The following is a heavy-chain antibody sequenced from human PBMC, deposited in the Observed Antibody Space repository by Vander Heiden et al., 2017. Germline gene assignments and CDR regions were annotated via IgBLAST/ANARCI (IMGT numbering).Heavy chain of an antibody. CDR3: GRRCWVLWEEAYFDY. J-gene: IGHJ4*01. Sequence: QLQLQDSGPGLVKPSETLYLTFTVSVGSLSSSSYQWGWFRQTPGKGLEWIGSIYYSGSNNYHPSLKSRVTISVDTSKNQFSLKLSSGTAADTAVYYCGRRCWVLWEEAYFDYW. V-gene: IGHV4-39*01. CDR1: VGSLSSSSYQ. D-gene: IGHD2-2*01. CDR2: IYYSGSN.